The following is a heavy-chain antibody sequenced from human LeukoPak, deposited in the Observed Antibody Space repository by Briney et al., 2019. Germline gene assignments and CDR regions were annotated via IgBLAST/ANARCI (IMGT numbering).Heavy chain of an antibody. D-gene: IGHD1-26*01. Sequence: GGSLRLSCAASGFTFSSYAMSWVRQAPGKGLERVSAISGSGGSTYYADSVKGRFTISRDNSKNTLYLQMNSLRAEDTAVYYCAKSKLWELLPFDYWGQGTLVTVSS. CDR3: AKSKLWELLPFDY. CDR1: GFTFSSYA. CDR2: ISGSGGST. J-gene: IGHJ4*02. V-gene: IGHV3-23*01.